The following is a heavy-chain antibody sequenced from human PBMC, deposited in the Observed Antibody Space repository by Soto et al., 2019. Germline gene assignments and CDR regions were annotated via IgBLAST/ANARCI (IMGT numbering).Heavy chain of an antibody. D-gene: IGHD3-10*01. V-gene: IGHV2-5*02. J-gene: IGHJ4*02. CDR3: AHRDRASGGLFDY. CDR1: GFSLSTEGVA. CDR2: IYWDDDQ. Sequence: SGPTLVNHKQTLTLTCRFSGFSLSTEGVAVGWIRQSPGKALEWLSVIYWDDDQRSSKSLRSRLTIAKDTSKNQVVLTLTNMEPLDTGMYYCAHRDRASGGLFDYWGQGILVTVSS.